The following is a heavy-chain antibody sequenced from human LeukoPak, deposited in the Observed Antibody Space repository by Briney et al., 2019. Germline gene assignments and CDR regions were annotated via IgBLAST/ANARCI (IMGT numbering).Heavy chain of an antibody. J-gene: IGHJ4*02. CDR3: TRGGRFSDY. V-gene: IGHV3-49*04. Sequence: GGSLRLSCTASGITFGDYAMSWVRQAPGKGLEWGGFIRSKAYGGTTEYAASVAGRFTISRDDSKSIAYLQMNSLKTEDTAVYYCTRGGRFSDYWGQGTLVTVSS. CDR2: IRSKAYGGTT. CDR1: GITFGDYA. D-gene: IGHD3-3*01.